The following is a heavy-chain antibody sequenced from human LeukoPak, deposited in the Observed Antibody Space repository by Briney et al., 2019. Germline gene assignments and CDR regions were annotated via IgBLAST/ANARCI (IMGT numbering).Heavy chain of an antibody. CDR1: GFTFSNYA. CDR2: ITGSGGNT. J-gene: IGHJ4*02. CDR3: AKWGDYDVLTGYYVSDY. V-gene: IGHV3-23*01. Sequence: GGSLRLSCAASGFTFSNYAMSWVRQAPGKGLEWVSAITGSGGNTYYADSVKGRFTISRDNSKNTLYLQMDSLRAEDTAVYYCAKWGDYDVLTGYYVSDYWGQGTLVTVSS. D-gene: IGHD3-9*01.